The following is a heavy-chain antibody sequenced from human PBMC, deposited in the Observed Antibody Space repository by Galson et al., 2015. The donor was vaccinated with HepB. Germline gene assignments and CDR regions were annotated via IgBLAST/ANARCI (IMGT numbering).Heavy chain of an antibody. Sequence: SLRLSCAASGFTFSSYAMSWVRQAPGKGLEWVSAISSSGDNTYYADAVKGRFTISRDNPKNTLYLQMNSLRVEDTALYYCAKGVFVSSGPYYFDYWGQGTLVTVSS. J-gene: IGHJ4*02. V-gene: IGHV3-23*01. CDR2: ISSSGDNT. D-gene: IGHD2-8*02. CDR3: AKGVFVSSGPYYFDY. CDR1: GFTFSSYA.